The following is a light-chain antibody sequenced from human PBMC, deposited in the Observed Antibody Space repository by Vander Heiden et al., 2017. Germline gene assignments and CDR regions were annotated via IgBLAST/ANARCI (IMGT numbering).Light chain of an antibody. CDR2: GNS. J-gene: IGLJ2*01. V-gene: IGLV1-40*01. Sequence: QSVLTPPPSVSGAPGQRVTISCTGSSSNIGAGYDVHWYQQLPGTAPKLLIYGNSNRPSGVPDRFSGSKSGTSASLAITGLQAEEEADYYCQSYDSSLSGSVFGGGTKLTVL. CDR1: SSNIGAGYD. CDR3: QSYDSSLSGSV.